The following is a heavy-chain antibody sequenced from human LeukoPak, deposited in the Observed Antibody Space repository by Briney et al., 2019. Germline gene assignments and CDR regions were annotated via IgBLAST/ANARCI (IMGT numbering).Heavy chain of an antibody. J-gene: IGHJ3*02. CDR1: GGSISSYY. D-gene: IGHD3-10*01. V-gene: IGHV4-4*07. Sequence: PSETLSLTCTVSGGSISSYYWSWIRQPAGKGLEWIGRIYTSGSTNYNPSLKSRVTMSVDTSKNQFSLKLSSVTAADTAVYYCARDILAGGELFQLDAFDIWGQGTMVTVSS. CDR3: ARDILAGGELFQLDAFDI. CDR2: IYTSGST.